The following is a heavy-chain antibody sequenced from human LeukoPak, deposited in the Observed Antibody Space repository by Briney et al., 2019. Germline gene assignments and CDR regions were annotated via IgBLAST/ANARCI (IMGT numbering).Heavy chain of an antibody. CDR3: ARDHSGFDY. V-gene: IGHV1-18*01. CDR1: GYIFTVYG. J-gene: IGHJ4*02. Sequence: GASVKVSCKVSGYIFTVYGISWVRQAPGQGLEWMGWINTFSGSTYYAQKFQGRVTMTTDTSTSTAYMDLRSLRSEDTAVYYCARDHSGFDYWGQGTLVTVSS. D-gene: IGHD3-10*01. CDR2: INTFSGST.